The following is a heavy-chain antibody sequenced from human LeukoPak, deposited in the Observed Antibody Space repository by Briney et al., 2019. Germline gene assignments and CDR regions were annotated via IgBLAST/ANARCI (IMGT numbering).Heavy chain of an antibody. V-gene: IGHV3-30*02. CDR2: IRHDGNNQ. D-gene: IGHD3-3*01. CDR3: AIDFWSGYSDY. CDR1: GFTFSAHG. J-gene: IGHJ4*02. Sequence: GGSLRLSCAASGFTFSAHGIHWVCQAPGKGLEWAAYIRHDGNNQQYVDSVKGRFTISRDNSKNMLYLQMNSLRVEDTAVYYCAIDFWSGYSDYWGEGTLVTVSS.